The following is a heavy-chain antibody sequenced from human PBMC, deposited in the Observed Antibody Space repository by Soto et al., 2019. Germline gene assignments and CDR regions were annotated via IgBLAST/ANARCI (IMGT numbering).Heavy chain of an antibody. CDR1: GFTFSAYD. CDR2: IGAADDP. Sequence: GGSLRLSCAASGFTFSAYDMHWVRQTTGKGLEWVSAIGAADDPYYLGSVKGRFTISRENAKNSLYLQMNSLRAEDTAVYYCARAYPGRLPRRADYYFAMDVWGQGTTVTVSS. V-gene: IGHV3-13*05. CDR3: ARAYPGRLPRRADYYFAMDV. J-gene: IGHJ6*02. D-gene: IGHD6-25*01.